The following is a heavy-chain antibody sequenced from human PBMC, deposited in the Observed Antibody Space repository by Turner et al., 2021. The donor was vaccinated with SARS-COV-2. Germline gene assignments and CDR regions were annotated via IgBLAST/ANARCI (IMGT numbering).Heavy chain of an antibody. CDR2: ISGSGGST. D-gene: IGHD5-18*01. Sequence: EVQLLESVGGLVQPGGSLRLSCAASGFTFSSYAMSWVRQAPGKGVEWVSAISGSGGSTYYADSVKGRFTISRDNSKNTLYLQMNSLRAEDTAVYYCAKAHGYSYGGVDYYYYYGMDVWGQGTTVTVSS. V-gene: IGHV3-23*01. CDR1: GFTFSSYA. J-gene: IGHJ6*02. CDR3: AKAHGYSYGGVDYYYYYGMDV.